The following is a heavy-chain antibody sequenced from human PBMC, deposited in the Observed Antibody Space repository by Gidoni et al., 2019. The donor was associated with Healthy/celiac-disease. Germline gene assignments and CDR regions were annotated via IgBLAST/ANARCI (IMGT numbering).Heavy chain of an antibody. Sequence: QVQLQESGPGLVKSSETLSLTCTVSGYSISSGYYWGWIRQPPGKGLEWIGSIYHSGSTYYNPSLKSRVTISVDTSKNQFSLKLSSVTAADTAVYYCATYDSSGYASPFDYWGQGTLVTVSS. D-gene: IGHD3-22*01. V-gene: IGHV4-38-2*02. CDR1: GYSISSGYY. CDR2: IYHSGST. CDR3: ATYDSSGYASPFDY. J-gene: IGHJ4*02.